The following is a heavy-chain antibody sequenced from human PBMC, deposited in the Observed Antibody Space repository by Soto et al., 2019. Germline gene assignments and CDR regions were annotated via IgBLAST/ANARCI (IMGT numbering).Heavy chain of an antibody. CDR3: ARVGTNY. CDR2: INTDKGIT. Sequence: GASVKVSCKASVYSFTSYTMHWVRQAPGQGLEWMGWINTDKGITEYSQKFQGRVTITRDTSASTTYMELTGLRYDDTAVYYCARVGTNYWGQGILVTVSS. D-gene: IGHD2-2*01. J-gene: IGHJ4*02. V-gene: IGHV1-3*04. CDR1: VYSFTSYT.